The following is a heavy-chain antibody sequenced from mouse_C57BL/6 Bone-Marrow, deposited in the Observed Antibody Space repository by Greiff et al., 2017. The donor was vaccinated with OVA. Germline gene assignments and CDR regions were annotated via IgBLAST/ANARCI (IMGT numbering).Heavy chain of an antibody. CDR3: AKNSYAPRYGYFDV. CDR2: IYPGDGDT. V-gene: IGHV1-82*01. CDR1: GYAFSSSW. Sequence: VKLMESGPELVKPGASVKISCKASGYAFSSSWMNWVKQRPGKGLEWIGRIYPGDGDTNYNGKFKGKATLTADKSSSTAYMQLSSLTSEDSAVYFCAKNSYAPRYGYFDVWGTGTTVTVSS. J-gene: IGHJ1*03. D-gene: IGHD5-1-1*01.